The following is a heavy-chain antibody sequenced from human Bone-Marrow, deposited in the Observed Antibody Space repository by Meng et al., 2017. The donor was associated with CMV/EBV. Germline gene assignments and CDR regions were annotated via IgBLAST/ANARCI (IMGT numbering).Heavy chain of an antibody. CDR3: ASSYGGNSVSDY. CDR1: GYTFTSYD. CDR2: MNPNSGNT. V-gene: IGHV1-8*01. J-gene: IGHJ4*02. D-gene: IGHD4-23*01. Sequence: ASVKVSCKASGYTFTSYDINWVRQATGQGLEWMGWMNPNSGNTGYAQKFQGRVTMTTDTSTSTAYMEVRSLRSEDTAVYYCASSYGGNSVSDYWGQGTLVTVSS.